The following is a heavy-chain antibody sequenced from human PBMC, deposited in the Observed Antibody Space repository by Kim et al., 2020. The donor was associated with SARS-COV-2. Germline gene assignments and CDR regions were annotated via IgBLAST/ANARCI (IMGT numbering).Heavy chain of an antibody. V-gene: IGHV3-23*01. CDR2: ISGSGGST. CDR3: AKEAREPIPFGRYFDL. J-gene: IGHJ2*01. CDR1: GFTFSSYA. D-gene: IGHD1-26*01. Sequence: GGCLRLSCAASGFTFSSYAMSWVRQAPGKGLEWVSAISGSGGSTYYADSVKGRFTISRDNSKNTLYMQMNSLRAEDTAVYYCAKEAREPIPFGRYFDLWGRGTLVTVSS.